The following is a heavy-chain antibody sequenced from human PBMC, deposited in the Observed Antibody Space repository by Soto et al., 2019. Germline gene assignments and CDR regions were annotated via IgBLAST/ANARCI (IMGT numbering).Heavy chain of an antibody. CDR1: GFTFSGYA. D-gene: IGHD3-16*01. J-gene: IGHJ6*02. CDR3: AKDLLLGGPDNYYGMDV. Sequence: GGSLRLSCAASGFTFSGYAMSWVRQAPGKGLEWVSAISGSGGSTYYADSVKGRFTISRDNSKNTLYLQMNSLRAEDTAVYYCAKDLLLGGPDNYYGMDVWGQGTTVTVSS. CDR2: ISGSGGST. V-gene: IGHV3-23*01.